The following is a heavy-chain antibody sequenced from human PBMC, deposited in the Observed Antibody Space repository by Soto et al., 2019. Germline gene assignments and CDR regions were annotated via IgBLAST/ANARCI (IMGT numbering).Heavy chain of an antibody. CDR3: ARCYCSVGSCFTCWHFDL. CDR1: GYSFDTFG. D-gene: IGHD2-15*01. J-gene: IGHJ2*01. CDR2: MSTEKGDP. Sequence: QVQVVQSGAEVKKPGASVKVACKASGYSFDTFGMSWVRQAPGQGFEWMGWMSTEKGDPHPAQKFQDRVTMTTDTSTSTAHMELRSLTSDDTAVYYCARCYCSVGSCFTCWHFDLWGRGTLVTVSS. V-gene: IGHV1-18*01.